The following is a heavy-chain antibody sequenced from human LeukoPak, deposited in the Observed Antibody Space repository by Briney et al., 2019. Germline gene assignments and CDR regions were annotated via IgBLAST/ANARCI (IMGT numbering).Heavy chain of an antibody. Sequence: GESLKISCKGSGYSFTSYWIGWVRQMPGKGLEWMGIIYPGDSDTRYSPSFQGQVTISADKSISTAYLQWSSLKASDTAKYYCARRYSSSRKAPYYMDVWGKGTTVTVSS. CDR1: GYSFTSYW. J-gene: IGHJ6*03. CDR3: ARRYSSSRKAPYYMDV. CDR2: IYPGDSDT. V-gene: IGHV5-51*01. D-gene: IGHD6-13*01.